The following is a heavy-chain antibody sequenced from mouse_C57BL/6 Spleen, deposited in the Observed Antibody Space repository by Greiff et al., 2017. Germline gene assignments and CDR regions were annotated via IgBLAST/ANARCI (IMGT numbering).Heavy chain of an antibody. Sequence: VQLQQSGPGLVQPSQSLSITCTVSGFSLTSYGVHWVRQPPGKGLEWLGVIWSGGSTDYNAAFISRLSISKDNSKSQVFFKMNSLQADDTAIYYCAKPSYYRGDYAMDYWGQGTSVTVSS. D-gene: IGHD2-14*01. CDR1: GFSLTSYG. J-gene: IGHJ4*01. CDR3: AKPSYYRGDYAMDY. CDR2: IWSGGST. V-gene: IGHV2-4*01.